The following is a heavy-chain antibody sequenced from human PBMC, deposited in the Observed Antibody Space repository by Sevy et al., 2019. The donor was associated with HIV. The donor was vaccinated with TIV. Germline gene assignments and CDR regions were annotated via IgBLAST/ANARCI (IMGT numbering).Heavy chain of an antibody. CDR2: IIPIFGTT. J-gene: IGHJ5*02. D-gene: IGHD2-8*02. CDR3: AGDSGGSMLNTHNWFDP. V-gene: IGHV1-69*13. Sequence: ASVKVSCKTSGGSINSHAIVWVRQAPGQGLEWMGGIIPIFGTTTYAQRFQGRVTITADGLSNTFYLELRSPRSEDTAVYYCAGDSGGSMLNTHNWFDPWGQGTLVTVSS. CDR1: GGSINSHA.